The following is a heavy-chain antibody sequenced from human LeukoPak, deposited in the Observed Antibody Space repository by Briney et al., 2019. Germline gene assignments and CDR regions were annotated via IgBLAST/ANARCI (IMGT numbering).Heavy chain of an antibody. J-gene: IGHJ4*02. V-gene: IGHV3-21*01. Sequence: AGGSLRLSCAASGFSFSSYTMNWVRQAPGKGLEWVSIISSSSSYIYYADSVKGQFTISRDNAKNALYLQMNSLRVEDTAVYYCARDGRCGGDCYASWGQGTLVTVSS. CDR3: ARDGRCGGDCYAS. CDR2: ISSSSSYI. D-gene: IGHD2-21*02. CDR1: GFSFSSYT.